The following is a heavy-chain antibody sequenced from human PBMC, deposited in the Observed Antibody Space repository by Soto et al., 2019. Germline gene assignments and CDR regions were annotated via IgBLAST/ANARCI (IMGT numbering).Heavy chain of an antibody. J-gene: IGHJ4*02. D-gene: IGHD4-17*01. CDR2: IYHSGST. V-gene: IGHV4-30-2*01. CDR1: GGSISSGGYS. Sequence: SETLSLTCAVSGGSISSGGYSWSWIRQPPGKGLEWIGYIYHSGSTYYNPSLKSRVTISVDRSKNQFSLKLSSVTAADTAVYYCARVRHYGPPTNMNMYYFDYWGQGTLVTVSS. CDR3: ARVRHYGPPTNMNMYYFDY.